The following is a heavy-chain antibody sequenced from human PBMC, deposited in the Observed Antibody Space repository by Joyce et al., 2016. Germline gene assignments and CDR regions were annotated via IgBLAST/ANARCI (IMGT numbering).Heavy chain of an antibody. Sequence: QVQLVESGGGVVQPGRSLRLSCAASGFTFRNSGRHWVRQAPGEGLEWVERISYDGGNTEYADSVKGRFSISRDNSKNTLYLQMNSLRAEDTALFYCAKDAGYSSGWADYWGQGTLVSVSS. J-gene: IGHJ4*02. CDR3: AKDAGYSSGWADY. CDR2: ISYDGGNT. V-gene: IGHV3-30*18. D-gene: IGHD6-19*01. CDR1: GFTFRNSG.